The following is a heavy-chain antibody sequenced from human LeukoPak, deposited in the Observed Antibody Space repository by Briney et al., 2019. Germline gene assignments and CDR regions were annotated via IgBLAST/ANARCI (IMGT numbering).Heavy chain of an antibody. J-gene: IGHJ4*02. Sequence: SETLSLTCTVSGGSISSYYWSWIRQPPGKGLEWIGYIYYSGNTNYNPSLNSRVTISIDASKNQFSLTLSSVTAADTALYYCARSESPYYFDNWGQGTLVTVTS. V-gene: IGHV4-59*01. CDR1: GGSISSYY. CDR2: IYYSGNT. CDR3: ARSESPYYFDN.